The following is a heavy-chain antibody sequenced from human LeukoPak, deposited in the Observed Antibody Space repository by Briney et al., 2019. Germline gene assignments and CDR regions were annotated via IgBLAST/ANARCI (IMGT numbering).Heavy chain of an antibody. V-gene: IGHV1-69*04. CDR1: GGTFSSYA. J-gene: IGHJ4*02. Sequence: SVKVSCKASGGTFSSYAISWVRQAPGQGLEWMGRIIPIFGIANYAQKFLGRVTITADKSTSTAYMELSSLRSEDTAVYYCARESGGISPNFDYWGQGTLVTVSS. D-gene: IGHD3-16*01. CDR3: ARESGGISPNFDY. CDR2: IIPIFGIA.